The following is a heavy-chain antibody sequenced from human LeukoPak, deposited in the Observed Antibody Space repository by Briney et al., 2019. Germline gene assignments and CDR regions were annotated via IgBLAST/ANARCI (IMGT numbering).Heavy chain of an antibody. D-gene: IGHD3-16*01. CDR2: ISGSSDIT. CDR1: GFTFSSYA. Sequence: GGSLRLSCAASGFTFSSYAMTWVRQAPGKGLEWVSAISGSSDITYYADSVKGRFTISRDNSKNTLYLQMDSLRVEDTAVHYCAKVTEGDMITYGGVDYWGQGTLVTVSS. CDR3: AKVTEGDMITYGGVDY. J-gene: IGHJ4*02. V-gene: IGHV3-23*01.